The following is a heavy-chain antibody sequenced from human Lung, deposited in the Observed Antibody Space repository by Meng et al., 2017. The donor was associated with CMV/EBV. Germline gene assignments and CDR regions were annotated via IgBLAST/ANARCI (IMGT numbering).Heavy chain of an antibody. CDR1: GYSFTSYW. CDR3: ARHGGSTIYYSYGMDV. D-gene: IGHD2-15*01. Sequence: KVSCKGSGYSFTSYWIGWVRQMPGKGLEWMGIIYPGDSDTRYSPSSQGQVTISADKSISTAYLQWSSLKASDTAMYYCARHGGSTIYYSYGMDVWGQGXTVTVSS. CDR2: IYPGDSDT. V-gene: IGHV5-51*01. J-gene: IGHJ6*02.